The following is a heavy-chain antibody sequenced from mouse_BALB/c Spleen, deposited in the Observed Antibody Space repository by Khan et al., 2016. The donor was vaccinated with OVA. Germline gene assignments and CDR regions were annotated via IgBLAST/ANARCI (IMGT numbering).Heavy chain of an antibody. CDR3: ARNYDYDEGLAY. CDR1: GFSLTNYG. D-gene: IGHD2-4*01. V-gene: IGHV2-2*02. CDR2: IWSGGST. Sequence: QVRLQQSGPGLVQPSQSLSITCTVSGFSLTNYGVHWVRQSPGKGLEWLGLIWSGGSTDYNAAFISRLSISKDNSKSQVFFKMNSLQANDTAIYYCARNYDYDEGLAYWGQRTLVTVSA. J-gene: IGHJ3*01.